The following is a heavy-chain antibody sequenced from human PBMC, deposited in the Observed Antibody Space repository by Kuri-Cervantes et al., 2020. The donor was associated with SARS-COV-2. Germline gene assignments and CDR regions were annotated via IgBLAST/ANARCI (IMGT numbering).Heavy chain of an antibody. Sequence: LSLTCAASGFTFRSHAMHWVRQAPGKGLEWVSSIGSRSSSTYYSDSVRGRFTISRDNAKNSLYLQMNSLRAEDTAVYYCARDPSQGRADIWGQGTMVTVSS. CDR1: GFTFRSHA. CDR3: ARDPSQGRADI. J-gene: IGHJ3*02. V-gene: IGHV3-21*01. CDR2: IGSRSSST.